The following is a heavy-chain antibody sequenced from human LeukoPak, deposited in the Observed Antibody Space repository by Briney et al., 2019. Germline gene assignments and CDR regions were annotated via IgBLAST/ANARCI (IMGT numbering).Heavy chain of an antibody. D-gene: IGHD6-13*01. CDR2: ISGSGGDT. CDR3: AKDKAGSTAYFFAS. Sequence: PGGSLRLSCAASGFTFSSYAMTWVRQAPGKGLEWVSAISGSGGDTYYADSVKGRFTISRDNSKNSLYLQLNSRSAEHTAVYYCAKDKAGSTAYFFASWGHGTLVTVSS. CDR1: GFTFSSYA. V-gene: IGHV3-23*01. J-gene: IGHJ4*01.